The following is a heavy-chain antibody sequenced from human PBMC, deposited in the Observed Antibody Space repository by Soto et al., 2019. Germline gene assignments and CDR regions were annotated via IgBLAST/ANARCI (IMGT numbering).Heavy chain of an antibody. J-gene: IGHJ4*02. CDR1: GASVSSYY. CDR2: IHSSGNV. D-gene: IGHD3-10*01. CDR3: ARDVGKNY. V-gene: IGHV4-4*07. Sequence: WETLSLTCSGSGASVSSYYWSWFRQPVGKGLEWIGRIHSSGNVNYNPSLESRVTMSLDTSKNQFSLRLSSLTAADTALYLCARDVGKNYWGQGTRVTVSS.